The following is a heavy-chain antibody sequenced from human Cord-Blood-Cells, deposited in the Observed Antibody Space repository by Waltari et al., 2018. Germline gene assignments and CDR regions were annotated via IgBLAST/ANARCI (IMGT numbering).Heavy chain of an antibody. CDR3: ASGYSSSWYFDD. CDR1: GGSISSSSYY. V-gene: IGHV4-39*01. CDR2: IYYSGST. J-gene: IGHJ4*02. D-gene: IGHD6-13*01. Sequence: QLQLQESGPGLVKPSETLSLTCTVSGGSISSSSYYWGWTRQPPGKGLEWIGSIYYSGSTYYNPSLKSRVTISVDTSKNQFSLKLSSVTAADTAVYYCASGYSSSWYFDDWGQGTLVTVSS.